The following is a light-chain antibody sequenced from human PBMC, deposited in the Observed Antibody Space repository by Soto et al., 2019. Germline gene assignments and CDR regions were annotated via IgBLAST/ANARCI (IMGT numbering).Light chain of an antibody. CDR2: AAS. CDR1: QGINNF. V-gene: IGKV1-16*01. J-gene: IGKJ4*01. Sequence: DIQMTQSPSSLSASVGDTVTITCRASQGINNFLAWFQQKPGQAPRSLIYAASSFQSGVPSGFSGSASETDFALTISSPQPEDLATYYCQQYDSYPATCRGGTKVVIK. CDR3: QQYDSYPAT.